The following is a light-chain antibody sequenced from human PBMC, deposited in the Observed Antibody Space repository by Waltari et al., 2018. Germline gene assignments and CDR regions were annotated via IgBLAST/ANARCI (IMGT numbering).Light chain of an antibody. Sequence: QPVLTQPPSASASLGASVTLTCTLSSGYSNYKVDWYQQRPGKGPRFVMRVGTGGIVGSKGDGTPVRFSVLGSGLIRYLTIKNIQEEDESDYHCGADHGSGSNFVYVFGTGTKVTVL. CDR3: GADHGSGSNFVYV. V-gene: IGLV9-49*01. CDR1: SGYSNYK. CDR2: VGTGGIVG. J-gene: IGLJ1*01.